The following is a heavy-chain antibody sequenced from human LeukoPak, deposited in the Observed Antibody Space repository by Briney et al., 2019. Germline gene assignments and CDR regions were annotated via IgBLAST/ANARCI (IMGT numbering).Heavy chain of an antibody. Sequence: SETLSLTCTVSGGSTSSYYWSWIRQPAGKGLEWIGRIYTSGSTNYNPSLKSRVNISVDTSKNQFSLKLSSVTAVDTAVYYCARDQGGSGRGNYYYYYYMDVWGKGTTVTISS. V-gene: IGHV4-4*07. CDR1: GGSTSSYY. D-gene: IGHD3-10*01. CDR2: IYTSGST. CDR3: ARDQGGSGRGNYYYYYYMDV. J-gene: IGHJ6*03.